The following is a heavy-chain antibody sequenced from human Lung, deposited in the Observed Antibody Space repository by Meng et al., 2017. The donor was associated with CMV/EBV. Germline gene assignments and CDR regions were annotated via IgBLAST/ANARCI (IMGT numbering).Heavy chain of an antibody. CDR1: GGSFSGYY. CDR2: IYYSGST. J-gene: IGHJ3*02. Sequence: SETLSLTCAVYGGSFSGYYWGWIRQPPGKGLEWIGSIYYSGSTYYNPSLKSRVTISVDTSKNQFSLKLSSVTAADTAVYYCARDQVRAAAGIWEPDHAFDIWGQGXMVTVSS. D-gene: IGHD6-13*01. V-gene: IGHV4-34*01. CDR3: ARDQVRAAAGIWEPDHAFDI.